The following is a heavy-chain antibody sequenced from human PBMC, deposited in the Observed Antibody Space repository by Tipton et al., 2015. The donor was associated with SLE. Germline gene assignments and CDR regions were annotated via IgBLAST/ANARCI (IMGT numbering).Heavy chain of an antibody. Sequence: TLSLTCTVSGGSISSYYWSWIRQPPGKGLEWIGYIYTSGSTNYNPSLKSRATISVDTSKNRFSLKLSSVTAADTAVYYCARDSSGWYGYWGQGTLVTVSS. CDR2: IYTSGST. J-gene: IGHJ4*02. V-gene: IGHV4-59*01. CDR3: ARDSSGWYGY. D-gene: IGHD6-19*01. CDR1: GGSISSYY.